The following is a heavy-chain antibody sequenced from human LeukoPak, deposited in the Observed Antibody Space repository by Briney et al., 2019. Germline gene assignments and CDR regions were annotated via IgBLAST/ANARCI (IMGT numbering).Heavy chain of an antibody. D-gene: IGHD2-8*01. CDR2: INPNSGGT. J-gene: IGHJ4*02. V-gene: IGHV1-2*06. Sequence: ASVKVSCKASGYTFTSYGISWVRQAPGQGLEWMGRINPNSGGTNYAQKFQGRVTMTRDTSISTAYMELSRLRSDDTAVYYCAREGYCTDGVCYPFGYWGQGTLVTVSS. CDR1: GYTFTSYG. CDR3: AREGYCTDGVCYPFGY.